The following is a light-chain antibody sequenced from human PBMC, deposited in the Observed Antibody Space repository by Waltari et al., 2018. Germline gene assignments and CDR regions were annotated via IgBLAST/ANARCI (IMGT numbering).Light chain of an antibody. V-gene: IGLV2-11*01. CDR1: SSDVGCYNY. CDR3: CSYAGSYTLGV. J-gene: IGLJ3*02. Sequence: QSALTQPRPVSGSPGQSVTISCTGTSSDVGCYNYVSWYQQHPGKAPKLMIYDVSKRPSGVPDRFSGSKSGNTASLTISGLQAEDEADYYCCSYAGSYTLGVFGGGTKLTVL. CDR2: DVS.